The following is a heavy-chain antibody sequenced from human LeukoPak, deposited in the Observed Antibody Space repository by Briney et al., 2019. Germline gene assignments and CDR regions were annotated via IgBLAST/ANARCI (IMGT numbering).Heavy chain of an antibody. CDR2: IIPIFGTA. D-gene: IGHD3-22*01. V-gene: IGHV1-69*05. J-gene: IGHJ4*02. CDR3: ARPRGTDSSGYLY. Sequence: GASVKVSCKASGYTFTSYDINWVRQATGQGLEWMGGIIPIFGTANYAQKFQGRVTITTDESTSTAYMELSSLRSEDTAVYYCARPRGTDSSGYLYWGQGTLVTVSS. CDR1: GYTFTSYD.